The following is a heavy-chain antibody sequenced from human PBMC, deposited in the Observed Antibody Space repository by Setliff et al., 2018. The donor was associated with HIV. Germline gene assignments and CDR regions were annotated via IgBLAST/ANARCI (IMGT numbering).Heavy chain of an antibody. Sequence: PGGSLRLSCAASGFTFSSYAMSWVRQAPGKGLEWVSAISGSGGSTYYADSVKGRFTISRDNSKNTLYLQMNSLRAEDTAVYYCANQPRRFLEWFTATADYWGQGTLVTVSS. D-gene: IGHD3-3*01. CDR3: ANQPRRFLEWFTATADY. J-gene: IGHJ4*02. CDR2: ISGSGGST. V-gene: IGHV3-23*01. CDR1: GFTFSSYA.